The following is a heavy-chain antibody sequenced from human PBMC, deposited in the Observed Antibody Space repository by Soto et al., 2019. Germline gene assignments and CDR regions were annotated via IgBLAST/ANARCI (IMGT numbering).Heavy chain of an antibody. CDR2: ISAYNGNT. J-gene: IGHJ6*03. CDR3: ARAPTVTPDYYYSMDV. V-gene: IGHV1-18*01. D-gene: IGHD4-17*01. Sequence: GASVKVSCKASGYTFTSYGISWVRQAPGQGLEWMGWISAYNGNTNYAQKLQGRVTMTTDTSTSTAYMELRSLRSDDTAVYYCARAPTVTPDYYYSMDVWGKGTTVTVSS. CDR1: GYTFTSYG.